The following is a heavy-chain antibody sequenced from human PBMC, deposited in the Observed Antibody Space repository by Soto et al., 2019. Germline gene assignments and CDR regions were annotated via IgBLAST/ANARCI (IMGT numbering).Heavy chain of an antibody. D-gene: IGHD1-26*01. CDR3: ARVGLVGATLDY. Sequence: SETLSLTCTVSGGSISSGGYYWSWIRQHPGKGLEWIGYIYYSGSTYYNPSLKSRVTISVDTSKNQFSLKLSSVTAADTAVYYCARVGLVGATLDYWGQGTLVTVPS. CDR2: IYYSGST. CDR1: GGSISSGGYY. V-gene: IGHV4-31*03. J-gene: IGHJ4*02.